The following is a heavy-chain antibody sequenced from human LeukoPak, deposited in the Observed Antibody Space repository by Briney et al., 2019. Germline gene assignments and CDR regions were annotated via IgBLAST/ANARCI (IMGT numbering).Heavy chain of an antibody. D-gene: IGHD2-2*03. CDR3: ATFVGIVSGKHTVPGGLLV. V-gene: IGHV3-7*01. Sequence: PGGALRLSCVASEFSPTNFRMTWVRRAPGPGLEWVANIKHDGNEKYYLYSVKGRFTISRDKAKHSLYLHMNSLRADDTAVYYCATFVGIVSGKHTVPGGLLVWGKGTTDTVSS. CDR2: IKHDGNEK. J-gene: IGHJ6*04. CDR1: EFSPTNFR.